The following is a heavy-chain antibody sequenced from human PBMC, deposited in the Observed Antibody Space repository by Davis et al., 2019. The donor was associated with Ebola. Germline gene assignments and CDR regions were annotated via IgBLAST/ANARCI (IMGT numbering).Heavy chain of an antibody. D-gene: IGHD4-23*01. CDR2: INPNSGGT. CDR1: GYTFTAYY. CDR3: ARTPLRWPYYYYGMDV. J-gene: IGHJ6*04. Sequence: ASVKVSCKASGYTFTAYYLHWVRQAPGQGLEWMGRINPNSGGTNSAQNFQGRVTMTGDTSISTAYMELSRLRSDDTAVYYCARTPLRWPYYYYGMDVWGKGTTVTVSS. V-gene: IGHV1-2*06.